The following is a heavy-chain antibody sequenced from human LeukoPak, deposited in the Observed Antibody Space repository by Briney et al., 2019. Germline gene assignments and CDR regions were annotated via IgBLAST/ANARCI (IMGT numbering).Heavy chain of an antibody. V-gene: IGHV1-46*01. CDR1: GYTFTRYY. J-gene: IGHJ5*02. CDR3: ATSFRAVNWFDP. CDR2: INPSGGST. D-gene: IGHD3-10*01. Sequence: ASVKVSCKSSGYTFTRYYMNWVRQAPGQGLEWMGIINPSGGSTNYAQKFQGRVTMTRDTSTSTIYMEVSSLRSEDTAVYYCATSFRAVNWFDPWGQGTLVTVSS.